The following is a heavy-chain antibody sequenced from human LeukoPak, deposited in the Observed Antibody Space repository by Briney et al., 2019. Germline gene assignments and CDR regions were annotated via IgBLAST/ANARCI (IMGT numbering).Heavy chain of an antibody. CDR2: IYYSGST. Sequence: SETLSLTCTVSGGSISSYYWSWIRQPPGKGLEWIGYIYYSGSTNYNPSLKSRVTISVDTSKNQFSLKLSSVTAADTAVHYCARAGYYDFWSGSTGWFDPWGQGTLVTVSS. CDR3: ARAGYYDFWSGSTGWFDP. J-gene: IGHJ5*02. V-gene: IGHV4-59*01. D-gene: IGHD3-3*01. CDR1: GGSISSYY.